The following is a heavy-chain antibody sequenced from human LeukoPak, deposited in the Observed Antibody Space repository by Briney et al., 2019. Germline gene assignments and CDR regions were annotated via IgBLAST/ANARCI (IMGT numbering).Heavy chain of an antibody. CDR3: ARGMDYYGSGVGMGY. V-gene: IGHV1-2*02. CDR1: GYTFTGYY. CDR2: INPNSGGT. J-gene: IGHJ4*02. Sequence: ASVNVSCKASGYTFTGYYMHWVRQAPGQGLEWMGWINPNSGGTNYAQKFQGRVTMTRDTSISTAYMDLSRLRSDETAVYYCARGMDYYGSGVGMGYWGQGTLVTVSS. D-gene: IGHD3-10*01.